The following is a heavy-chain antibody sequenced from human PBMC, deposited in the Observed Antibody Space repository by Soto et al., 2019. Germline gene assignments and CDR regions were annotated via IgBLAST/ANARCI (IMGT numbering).Heavy chain of an antibody. V-gene: IGHV1-69*13. Sequence: SVKVSCKASGGTFSSYAISWVRQAPGQGLEWMGGIIPIFGTANYAQKFPGRVTITADESTSTAYMELSSLRSEDTAVYYCARDTDPYNYDSRRVYNWFDPWGQGTPVPVSS. J-gene: IGHJ5*02. CDR2: IIPIFGTA. D-gene: IGHD3-22*01. CDR1: GGTFSSYA. CDR3: ARDTDPYNYDSRRVYNWFDP.